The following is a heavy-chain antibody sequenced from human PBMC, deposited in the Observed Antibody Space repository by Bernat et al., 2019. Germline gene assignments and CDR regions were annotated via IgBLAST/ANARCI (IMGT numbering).Heavy chain of an antibody. V-gene: IGHV3-53*02. Sequence: EVQLVETGGGLIQPGGSLRLSCAASGFTVSSNYMSWVRQAPGKGLEWVSVIYSGGSTYYAGSVKGRLTISRDNSKNTLYLQMNSLRAEDTAVYYCATHYDFWSGYYFGGKGVIDDAFDIWGQGTMVTVSS. CDR1: GFTVSSNY. J-gene: IGHJ3*02. CDR2: IYSGGST. CDR3: ATHYDFWSGYYFGGKGVIDDAFDI. D-gene: IGHD3-3*01.